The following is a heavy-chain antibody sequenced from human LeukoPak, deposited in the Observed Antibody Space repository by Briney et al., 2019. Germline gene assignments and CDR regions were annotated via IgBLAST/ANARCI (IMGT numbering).Heavy chain of an antibody. CDR3: ARGDYDFWSGYLYYYYYMDV. CDR1: GFTFSSYW. CDR2: INSDGSST. V-gene: IGHV3-74*01. J-gene: IGHJ6*03. D-gene: IGHD3-3*01. Sequence: GGSLRLSCAASGFTFSSYWMHWVRQAPGKGLVWVSRINSDGSSTSYAGSVKGRFTISRDNAKNTLYLQMNSLRAEDTAVYYCARGDYDFWSGYLYYYYYMDVWGKGTTVTVSS.